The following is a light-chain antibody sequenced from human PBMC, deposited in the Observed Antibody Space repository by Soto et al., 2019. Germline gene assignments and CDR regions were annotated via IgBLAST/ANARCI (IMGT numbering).Light chain of an antibody. CDR3: QQYGSSPPLFT. CDR2: GAS. J-gene: IGKJ3*01. V-gene: IGKV3-20*01. CDR1: QSVSSSY. Sequence: EIVLTQSPGTLSLSPGERATLSCRASQSVSSSYLAWYQLKPGQAPRLLIYGASSMATGIPDRFSGSGSGTDFTLTISRLQPEDFAVYYCQQYGSSPPLFTFGPGTKVDIK.